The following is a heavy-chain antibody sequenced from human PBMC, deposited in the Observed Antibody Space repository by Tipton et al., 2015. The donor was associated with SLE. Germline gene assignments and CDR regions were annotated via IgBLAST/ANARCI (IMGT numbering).Heavy chain of an antibody. CDR3: ARSIVGATSAGY. CDR1: GYSFTSYW. D-gene: IGHD1-26*01. V-gene: IGHV5-10-1*01. Sequence: QSGAEVKEPGESLRISCKGSGYSFTSYWISWVRQMPGKGLEWMGRIDPSDSYTNYSPSFQGHVTISADKSISTAYLQWSSLKASDTAMYYCARSIVGATSAGYWGQGTLVTVSS. J-gene: IGHJ4*02. CDR2: IDPSDSYT.